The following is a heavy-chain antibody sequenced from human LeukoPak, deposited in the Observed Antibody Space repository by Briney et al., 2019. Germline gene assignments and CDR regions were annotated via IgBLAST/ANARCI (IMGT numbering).Heavy chain of an antibody. Sequence: SETLSLTCTVSGGSISSYYWSWIQQPAGKGLEWIGRIYTSGSTNYNASLKSRVSMSVDTSKNQFSLKLSSVTAADTAVFYCARENSGSYREFDYWGQGTLVTVSS. CDR1: GGSISSYY. CDR3: ARENSGSYREFDY. J-gene: IGHJ4*02. CDR2: IYTSGST. D-gene: IGHD1-26*01. V-gene: IGHV4-4*07.